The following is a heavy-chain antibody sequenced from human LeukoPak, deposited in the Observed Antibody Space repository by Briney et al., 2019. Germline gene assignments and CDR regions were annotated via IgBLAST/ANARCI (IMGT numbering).Heavy chain of an antibody. J-gene: IGHJ4*02. CDR2: IIPIFGTA. Sequence: VASVKVSCKASGGTFSSYAISWVRQAPGQGLEWMGRIIPIFGTANYAQKFQGRVTITTDESTSTAYMELSSLRSEDTAVYYCARGTTMVRGDSEFDYWGQGTLATVSS. CDR1: GGTFSSYA. CDR3: ARGTTMVRGDSEFDY. D-gene: IGHD3-10*01. V-gene: IGHV1-69*05.